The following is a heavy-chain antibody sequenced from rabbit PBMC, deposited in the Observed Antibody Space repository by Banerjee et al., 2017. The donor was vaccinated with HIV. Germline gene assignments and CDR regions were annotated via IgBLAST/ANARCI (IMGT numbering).Heavy chain of an antibody. Sequence: QEQLEESGGDLVKPEGSLTLTCTASGFSFSNEYVMCWVRQAPGKGLEWIACIYTGSSGNTCSASWGNVRFPFSKTSSTTVTLQMPSLTAAVAATYFCARRFTASRAYAFNLSGQGTLVTAS. CDR1: GFSFSNEYV. D-gene: IGHD3-3*01. J-gene: IGHJ4*01. CDR3: ARRFTASRAYAFNL. CDR2: IYTGSSGNT. V-gene: IGHV1S45*01.